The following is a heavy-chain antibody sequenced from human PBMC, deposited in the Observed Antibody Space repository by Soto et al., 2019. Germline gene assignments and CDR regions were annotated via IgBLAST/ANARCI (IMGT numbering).Heavy chain of an antibody. CDR1: GFTFTSSA. V-gene: IGHV1-58*01. D-gene: IGHD3-22*01. J-gene: IGHJ4*02. Sequence: SVKVSCKASGFTFTSSAVQWVRQARGQRLEWIGWIVVGSGNTNYAQKFQERVTITRDMSTSTAYMELSSLRSEDTAVYYCARATYYYDSSGYSDRVLDYWGQGTLVTVSS. CDR2: IVVGSGNT. CDR3: ARATYYYDSSGYSDRVLDY.